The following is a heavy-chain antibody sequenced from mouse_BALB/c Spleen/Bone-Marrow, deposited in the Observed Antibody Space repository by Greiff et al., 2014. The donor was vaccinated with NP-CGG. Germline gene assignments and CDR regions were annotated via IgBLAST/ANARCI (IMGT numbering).Heavy chain of an antibody. CDR1: GFTFSDFY. CDR3: ARSGERYGAMDY. CDR2: ISDGGTYT. Sequence: EVQRVESGGDLVKPGGSLKLSCAASGFTFSDFYMFWFRQTPEKRLEWVATISDGGTYTYYPDSVKGRFTISRDNAKNNLYLQMSSLKSEDTAMYYCARSGERYGAMDYWGQGPSVTVSS. D-gene: IGHD1-1*02. J-gene: IGHJ4*01. V-gene: IGHV5-4*02.